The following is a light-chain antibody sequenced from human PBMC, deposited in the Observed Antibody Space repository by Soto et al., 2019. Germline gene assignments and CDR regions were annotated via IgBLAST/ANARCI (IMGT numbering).Light chain of an antibody. CDR1: QSVSSN. CDR2: GAS. CDR3: QQYNTWPPDRT. J-gene: IGKJ1*01. Sequence: EIVMTQSPATLSVSPGERATLSCRASQSVSSNLAWYQQKPGQAPRLLIYGASTRATGIPARFSGSGSGTEFTPTISSLQSEDFAIYFWQQYNTWPPDRTFGQGTKVEIK. V-gene: IGKV3-15*01.